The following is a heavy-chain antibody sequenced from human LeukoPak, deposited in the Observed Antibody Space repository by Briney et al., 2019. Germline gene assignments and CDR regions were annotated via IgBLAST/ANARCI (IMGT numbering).Heavy chain of an antibody. J-gene: IGHJ6*03. Sequence: PSETLSLTCAVYGGSFSGYYWSWIRQPPGKGLEWIGEINHSGSTNYNPSLKSRVTISVDTSKNQFSLKPSSVTAADTAVYYCARGGSYYGSGSYPTLNYYYYYMDVWGKGTTVTVSS. D-gene: IGHD3-10*01. CDR3: ARGGSYYGSGSYPTLNYYYYYMDV. CDR1: GGSFSGYY. CDR2: INHSGST. V-gene: IGHV4-34*01.